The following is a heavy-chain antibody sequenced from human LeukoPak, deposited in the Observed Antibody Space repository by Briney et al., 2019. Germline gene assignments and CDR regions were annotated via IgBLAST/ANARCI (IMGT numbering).Heavy chain of an antibody. CDR2: IDPNSGGT. CDR3: ARDVRDYDFWSGFDY. J-gene: IGHJ4*02. D-gene: IGHD3-3*01. CDR1: GYTFTGYY. Sequence: GASVKVSCKASGYTFTGYYMHWERQAPGQGLEWMGWIDPNSGGTNYAQKFQGRVTMTRDTSISTAYMELSRLRSDDTAVYYCARDVRDYDFWSGFDYWGQGTLVTVSS. V-gene: IGHV1-2*02.